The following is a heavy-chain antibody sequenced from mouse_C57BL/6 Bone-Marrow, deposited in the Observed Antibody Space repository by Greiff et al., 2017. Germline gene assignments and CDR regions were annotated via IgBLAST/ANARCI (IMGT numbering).Heavy chain of an antibody. CDR2: INPNNGGT. CDR3: AREGHPIYYDYPFDV. V-gene: IGHV1-22*01. Sequence: VQLQPSGPELLKPGASVTMSCKASGYPFTDYNMPWVKQSHGKSLEWIGYINPNNGGTSYNQNFKGKATLTVNKSSRTAYIELRSLTSEDSAVYYCAREGHPIYYDYPFDVWGPGTTLTVSS. J-gene: IGHJ2*01. D-gene: IGHD2-4*01. CDR1: GYPFTDYN.